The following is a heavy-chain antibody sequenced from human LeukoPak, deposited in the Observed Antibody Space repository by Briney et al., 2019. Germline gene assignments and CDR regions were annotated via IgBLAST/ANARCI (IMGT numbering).Heavy chain of an antibody. D-gene: IGHD5-18*01. J-gene: IGHJ4*02. CDR1: GYAFTSYD. V-gene: IGHV1-8*01. CDR2: MNPNSGNT. Sequence: AASVKVSCKASGYAFTSYDINWVRQATGQGLEWMGWMNPNSGNTGYAQKFQGRVTMTRNTSISTAYMELSSLRSEDTAVYYCARTIRGYSYDSYFDYWGQGTLVTVSS. CDR3: ARTIRGYSYDSYFDY.